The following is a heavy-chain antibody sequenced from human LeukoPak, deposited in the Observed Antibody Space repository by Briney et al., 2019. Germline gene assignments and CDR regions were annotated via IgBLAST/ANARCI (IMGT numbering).Heavy chain of an antibody. J-gene: IGHJ4*02. CDR3: VKDLGGTYSFDY. V-gene: IGHV3-64D*06. Sequence: PGGSLRLSCSASGFTFSSHAMHWVRQAPGKGLEYVSTITGNGGTTYYADSVKGRFTITRDNSKNTLYLQTSSLRAEDTAVYYCVKDLGGTYSFDYWGQGTLVTVSS. CDR2: ITGNGGTT. D-gene: IGHD1-26*01. CDR1: GFTFSSHA.